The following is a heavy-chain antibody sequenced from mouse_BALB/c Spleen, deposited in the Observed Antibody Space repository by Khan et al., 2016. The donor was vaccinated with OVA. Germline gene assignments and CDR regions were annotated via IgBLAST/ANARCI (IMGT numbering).Heavy chain of an antibody. Sequence: EVQLQQSGPELMKPGASVKTSCKASGYSFTSYYIHWIMQSHGRSLEWIGYIDPFSGGITYNQKFQGKATLTVDKSSSTAYIYFSNLTSEDSSVYYFTRQCYVAWFTYWGQVTLVTVSA. J-gene: IGHJ3*01. CDR2: IDPFSGGI. V-gene: IGHV1S135*01. CDR3: TRQCYVAWFTY. CDR1: GYSFTSYY. D-gene: IGHD2-12*01.